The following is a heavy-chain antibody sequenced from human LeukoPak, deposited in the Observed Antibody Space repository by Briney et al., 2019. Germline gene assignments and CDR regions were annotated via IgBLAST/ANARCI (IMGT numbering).Heavy chain of an antibody. J-gene: IGHJ4*02. CDR2: MNPNSGNT. D-gene: IGHD3-22*01. V-gene: IGHV1-8*03. CDR1: GYTFTSYD. Sequence: ASVKVSCKASGYTFTSYDINWVRQATGQGLEWMGWMNPNSGNTGYGQKFQGRVTITRNTSISTAYMELSSLRSEDTAVYYCAVNYYDSSGPLNWGQGTLVTVSS. CDR3: AVNYYDSSGPLN.